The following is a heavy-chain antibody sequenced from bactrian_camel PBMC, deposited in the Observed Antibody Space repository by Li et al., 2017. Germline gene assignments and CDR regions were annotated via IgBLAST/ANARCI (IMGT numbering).Heavy chain of an antibody. Sequence: VQLVESGGGSVQTGGSLKLSCAVSGYLYAQYCMGWFRQSPGNQREGIAAVYTGGGDEHYAGSVKGRFTISQDNAKNAVYLQMNNLKSEDAALYYCVTPRYGSMYWFYTDYGYWGQGTQVTVS. D-gene: IGHD6*01. J-gene: IGHJ6*01. CDR2: VYTGGGDE. CDR1: GYLYAQYC. CDR3: VTPRYGSMYWFYTDYGY. V-gene: IGHV3S54*01.